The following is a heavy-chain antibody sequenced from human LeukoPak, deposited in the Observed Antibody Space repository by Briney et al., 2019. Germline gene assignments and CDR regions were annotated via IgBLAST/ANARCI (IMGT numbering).Heavy chain of an antibody. CDR3: TKIGRGYCSGGSCNDNWFDP. Sequence: PGGSLRLSCAASGFTFSSYGMHWVRQAPGKGLEWVAFIRYDGSNKYYADSVKGRFTISRDNSKNTLYLQTNSLRAEDTAVYYCTKIGRGYCSGGSCNDNWFDPWGQGTLVTVSS. V-gene: IGHV3-30*02. CDR2: IRYDGSNK. J-gene: IGHJ5*02. CDR1: GFTFSSYG. D-gene: IGHD2-15*01.